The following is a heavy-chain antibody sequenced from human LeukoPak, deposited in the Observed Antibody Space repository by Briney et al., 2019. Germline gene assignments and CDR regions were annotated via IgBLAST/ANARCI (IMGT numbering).Heavy chain of an antibody. D-gene: IGHD4-17*01. CDR2: VSSNGAKT. CDR3: AKDRSTVTPFDY. CDR1: GFTFSSYA. V-gene: IGHV3-23*01. Sequence: GGSLRLSCAASGFTFSSYAITWVRQAPGKGLEWVSAVSSNGAKTYYADSVKGWFTISRDNSKNTLYLQMNSLRAEDTAVYYCAKDRSTVTPFDYWGQGTLVTVSS. J-gene: IGHJ4*02.